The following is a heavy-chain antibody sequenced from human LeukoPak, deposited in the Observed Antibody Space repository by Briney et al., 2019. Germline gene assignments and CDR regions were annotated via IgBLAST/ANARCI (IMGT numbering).Heavy chain of an antibody. J-gene: IGHJ4*02. V-gene: IGHV5-51*01. CDR2: IYLGGSDT. Sequence: GESLKISCKGSGYSFTSYWIGWVRQMPGKGLEWMGIIYLGGSDTRYSPSFQGQVTISADKSISTAYLQWSSLKASDTAMYYCARITQPGIAAAGFDYWGQGTLVTVSS. CDR1: GYSFTSYW. CDR3: ARITQPGIAAAGFDY. D-gene: IGHD6-13*01.